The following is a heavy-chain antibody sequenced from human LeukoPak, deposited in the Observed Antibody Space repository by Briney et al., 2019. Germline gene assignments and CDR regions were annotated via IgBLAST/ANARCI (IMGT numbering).Heavy chain of an antibody. CDR3: AREMSGSGKNY. Sequence: GGSLRLSCAASGFTFSRYAMNWVRQAPGKGLEWVSSISSTGIYLDYADSVKGRFSISRDNAKNSLYLHLNSLRAGDTAVYYCAREMSGSGKNYWGQGTLVAVSS. CDR1: GFTFSRYA. D-gene: IGHD3-10*01. V-gene: IGHV3-21*01. J-gene: IGHJ4*02. CDR2: ISSTGIYL.